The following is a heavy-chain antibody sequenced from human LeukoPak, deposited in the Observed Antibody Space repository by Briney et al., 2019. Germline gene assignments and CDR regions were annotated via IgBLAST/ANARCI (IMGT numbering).Heavy chain of an antibody. D-gene: IGHD3-22*01. CDR3: ARYDNSGYYSLDY. CDR2: IYYSGRT. V-gene: IGHV4-59*08. J-gene: IGHJ4*02. CDR1: GGSISSYY. Sequence: SETLSLTCTVSGGSISSYYWSWIRQPPGKGLEWIGYIYYSGRTKYNPSLKSRVTISVDTSKNQFSLKLSSVTAADTAVYYCARYDNSGYYSLDYWGQGALVTVSS.